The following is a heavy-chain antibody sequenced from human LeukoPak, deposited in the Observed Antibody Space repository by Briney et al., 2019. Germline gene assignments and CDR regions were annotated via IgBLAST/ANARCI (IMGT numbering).Heavy chain of an antibody. CDR2: INPSGGNT. D-gene: IGHD5-24*01. CDR3: ARVRDGYNDAYDI. CDR1: GYTFTSCY. Sequence: GASVKVSCKASGYTFTSCYMHWVRQAPGQGLEWMGIINPSGGNTNYAQKFQGRVTMTRDTSTSTVYMELSSLKSEDTAVYYCARVRDGYNDAYDIWGQGTMVTVSS. V-gene: IGHV1-46*01. J-gene: IGHJ3*02.